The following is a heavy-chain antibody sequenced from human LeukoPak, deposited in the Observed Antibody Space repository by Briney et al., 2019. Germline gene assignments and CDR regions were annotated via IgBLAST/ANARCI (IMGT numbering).Heavy chain of an antibody. CDR2: IGAIYYSGNT. V-gene: IGHV4-39*07. CDR1: VGSIISSSHY. CDR3: ARVGSGWGEIDS. J-gene: IGHJ4*02. D-gene: IGHD6-19*01. Sequence: PLETLSLTCTASVGSIISSSHYWGWIRQPPGKGLEWIGSIGAIYYSGNTYYNPSLKSRVLISVDTSRSQFSLKLSSVTAADTAVYYCARVGSGWGEIDSWGQGTLVTVSS.